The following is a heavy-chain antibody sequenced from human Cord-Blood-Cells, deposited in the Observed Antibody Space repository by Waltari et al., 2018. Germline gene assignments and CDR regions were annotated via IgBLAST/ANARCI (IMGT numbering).Heavy chain of an antibody. CDR1: GFTFSSYS. CDR3: ARDILTGADAFDI. Sequence: EVQLVESGGGLVQPGGSLRLSCAASGFTFSSYSMNWVRQAPGKGLEWVSEIRSSSSTKYDADSVKGRFTISRDNAKNSLYLQMNSLRAEDTAVYYCARDILTGADAFDIWGQGTMVTVSS. V-gene: IGHV3-48*01. J-gene: IGHJ3*02. D-gene: IGHD7-27*01. CDR2: IRSSSSTK.